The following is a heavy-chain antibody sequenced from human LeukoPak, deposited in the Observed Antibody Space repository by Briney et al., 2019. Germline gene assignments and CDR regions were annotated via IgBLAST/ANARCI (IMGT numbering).Heavy chain of an antibody. D-gene: IGHD2-15*01. V-gene: IGHV1-24*01. CDR2: FDPEDGET. CDR3: ATRVNPDIVVVVATMHFDY. Sequence: ASVKVSCKVSGYTLTELSMHWVRQAPGKGLGWMGGFDPEDGETIYAQKFQGRVTMTEDTSTDTAYMELSSLRSEDTAVYYCATRVNPDIVVVVATMHFDYWGQGTLVTVSS. J-gene: IGHJ4*02. CDR1: GYTLTELS.